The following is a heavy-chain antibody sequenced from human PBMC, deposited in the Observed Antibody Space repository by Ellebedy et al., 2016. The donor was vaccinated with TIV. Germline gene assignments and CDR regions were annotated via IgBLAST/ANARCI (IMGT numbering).Heavy chain of an antibody. D-gene: IGHD6-19*01. Sequence: GESLKISXAASGFTFSSYAMSWVRQAPGKGLEWVSSISSSSSYIYYADSVKGRFTISRDNAKNSLYLQMNSLRAEDTAVYYCARGARFIAVAGTSDFDYWGQGTLVTVSS. V-gene: IGHV3-21*04. J-gene: IGHJ4*02. CDR1: GFTFSSYA. CDR2: ISSSSSYI. CDR3: ARGARFIAVAGTSDFDY.